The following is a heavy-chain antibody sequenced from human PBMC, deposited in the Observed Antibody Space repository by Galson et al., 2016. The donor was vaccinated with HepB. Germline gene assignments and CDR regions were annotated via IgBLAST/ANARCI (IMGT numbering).Heavy chain of an antibody. CDR2: FDPEDGET. CDR1: GYTLTELS. CDR3: ATDTRSGIVATISYAFDI. V-gene: IGHV1-24*01. Sequence: SVKISCKVSGYTLTELSMHWVRQAPGKGLEWMGGFDPEDGETIYAQKFQGRVTMTEDTSTDTAYMELSSLRSEDTAVYYCATDTRSGIVATISYAFDIWGQGTMVTVSS. D-gene: IGHD5-12*01. J-gene: IGHJ3*02.